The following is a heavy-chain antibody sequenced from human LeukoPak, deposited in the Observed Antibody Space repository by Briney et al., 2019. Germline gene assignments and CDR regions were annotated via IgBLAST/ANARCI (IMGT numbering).Heavy chain of an antibody. CDR3: AIGAHCGGDCYWGAFDI. CDR1: GYTFTDYY. CDR2: INSNSGAT. Sequence: ASVKVSCKASGYTFTDYYMHWVRQAPGQGPEWMGWINSNSGATNYAQKFQGRVTMTRDTSTSTVYMELSSLRSEDTAVYYCAIGAHCGGDCYWGAFDIWGQGTMVTVSS. J-gene: IGHJ3*02. D-gene: IGHD2-21*02. V-gene: IGHV1-2*02.